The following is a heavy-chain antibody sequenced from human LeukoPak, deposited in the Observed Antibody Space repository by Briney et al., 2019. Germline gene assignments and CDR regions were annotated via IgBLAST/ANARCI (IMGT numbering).Heavy chain of an antibody. Sequence: ASVKVSCKASGGTFSSYAISWVRQAPGQGLEWMGGIIPIFGTANYAQKFQGRVTITADESTSTAYMELSSLRSEDTAVYYCATGIAAAGFDYWGQGTLVTVSS. V-gene: IGHV1-69*01. CDR2: IIPIFGTA. CDR1: GGTFSSYA. J-gene: IGHJ4*02. D-gene: IGHD6-13*01. CDR3: ATGIAAAGFDY.